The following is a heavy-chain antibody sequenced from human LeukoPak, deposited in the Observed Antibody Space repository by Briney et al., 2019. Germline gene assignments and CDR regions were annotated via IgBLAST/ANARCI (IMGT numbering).Heavy chain of an antibody. D-gene: IGHD1-26*01. Sequence: PGGSLRLSCSASGFSFSTYVMHWVRQAPGKGLEWVAVIYYDGSNKYYADSVKGRSTISRDNSKNTLYLQINSLRAEDTAVYYCARDQVGATGYSDYWGQGTLVTVSS. CDR2: IYYDGSNK. CDR3: ARDQVGATGYSDY. J-gene: IGHJ4*02. CDR1: GFSFSTYV. V-gene: IGHV3-33*01.